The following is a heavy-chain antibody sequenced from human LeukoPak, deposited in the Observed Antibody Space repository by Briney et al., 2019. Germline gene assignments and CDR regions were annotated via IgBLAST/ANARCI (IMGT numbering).Heavy chain of an antibody. V-gene: IGHV3-73*01. D-gene: IGHD3-22*01. J-gene: IGHJ3*02. CDR1: GFTFSGSA. CDR3: TRHLGYDSSGYYPGYAFDI. Sequence: GGSLRLSCAASGFTFSGSAMHWVRQASGKGLEWVGRIRSKANSYATAYAASVKGRFTISRDDLKNTAYLQMNSLKTEDTAVYYCTRHLGYDSSGYYPGYAFDIWGQGTMVTVSS. CDR2: IRSKANSYAT.